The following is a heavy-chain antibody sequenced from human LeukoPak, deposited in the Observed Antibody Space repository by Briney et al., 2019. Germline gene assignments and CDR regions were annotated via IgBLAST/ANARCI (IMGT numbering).Heavy chain of an antibody. V-gene: IGHV3-30*02. Sequence: PGGSLRLSCAASGFTFSSYGMHWVRQAPGKGLEWVAFIRYDGSNKYYADSVKGRFTISRDNSKNTLYLQMNSLRAEDTAVYYCAKGGYYYDSSGYYYEDYWGQGTLVTVSS. CDR2: IRYDGSNK. CDR1: GFTFSSYG. J-gene: IGHJ4*02. CDR3: AKGGYYYDSSGYYYEDY. D-gene: IGHD3-22*01.